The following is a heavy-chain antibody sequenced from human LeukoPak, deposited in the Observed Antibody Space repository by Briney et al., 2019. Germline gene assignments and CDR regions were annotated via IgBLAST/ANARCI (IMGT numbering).Heavy chain of an antibody. CDR1: EFTLSSYW. D-gene: IGHD6-19*01. CDR3: ARDWTGAVADF. CDR2: INSDGSRT. Sequence: GGSLRLSCAASEFTLSSYWMHWVRQAPGKGLAWVSRINSDGSRTSYADSVKGRFTISRDNAKNTLYLQMNSLRAEDTAVYYCARDWTGAVADFWGQGTLVTVSS. J-gene: IGHJ4*02. V-gene: IGHV3-74*01.